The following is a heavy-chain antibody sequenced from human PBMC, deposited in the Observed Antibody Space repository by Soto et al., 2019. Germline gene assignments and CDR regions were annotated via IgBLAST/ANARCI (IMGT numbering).Heavy chain of an antibody. V-gene: IGHV3-64*01. D-gene: IGHD3-22*01. CDR3: ARDPDGSGYYYFDY. J-gene: IGHJ4*02. CDR1: GFTFSSYA. CDR2: ISSYGGST. Sequence: EVQLVESGGGLVKPGGSLRLSCAASGFTFSSYAMHWVRQAPGKGLEYVSAISSYGGSTYYANSVKGRFTISRDNSKNTLYLQMGSLRAEDMAVYYCARDPDGSGYYYFDYWGQGTLVTVSS.